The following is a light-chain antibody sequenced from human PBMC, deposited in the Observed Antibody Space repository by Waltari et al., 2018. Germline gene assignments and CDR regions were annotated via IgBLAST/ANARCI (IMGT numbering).Light chain of an antibody. CDR1: QSVRSSY. J-gene: IGKJ1*01. CDR3: QQHDNSLWT. Sequence: DIELTQSPVTLSLSTGESATLSRRTRQSVRSSYLAWYQQKPGQAPRLLIFDASTRASGIPDRFSGSGSGTDFTLTITRLEPEDFAVYFCQQHDNSLWTFGQGTKVEVK. V-gene: IGKV3D-20*02. CDR2: DAS.